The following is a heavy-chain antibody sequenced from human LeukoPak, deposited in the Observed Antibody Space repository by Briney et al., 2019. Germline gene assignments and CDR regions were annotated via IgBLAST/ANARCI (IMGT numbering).Heavy chain of an antibody. CDR2: ISGSGGST. CDR1: GFTFTSYA. V-gene: IGHV3-23*01. Sequence: PGGSLRLSCAASGFTFTSYAMSWVRQAPGKGLEWVSAISGSGGSTYYADSVKGRFTISRDNSKNTLYLQMNSLRAEDTAVYYCAKAHGGQEYYDFWSGLYYFDYWGQGTLVTVSS. D-gene: IGHD3-3*01. CDR3: AKAHGGQEYYDFWSGLYYFDY. J-gene: IGHJ4*02.